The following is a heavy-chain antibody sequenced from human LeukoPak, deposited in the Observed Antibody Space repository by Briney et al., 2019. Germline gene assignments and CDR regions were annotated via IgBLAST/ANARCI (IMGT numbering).Heavy chain of an antibody. D-gene: IGHD3-22*01. V-gene: IGHV3-30*02. CDR1: GFTFSTYG. CDR2: IRYDGSNK. J-gene: IGHJ1*01. Sequence: GGSLRLSCAASGFTFSTYGMHWVRQAPGKGLEWVAFIRYDGSNKYYADSVKGRFTISRDNSKNTLYLQMNSLRAEDTAVYYCAKDKGKRYYDSSGYPISEYFQHWGQGTLVTVSS. CDR3: AKDKGKRYYDSSGYPISEYFQH.